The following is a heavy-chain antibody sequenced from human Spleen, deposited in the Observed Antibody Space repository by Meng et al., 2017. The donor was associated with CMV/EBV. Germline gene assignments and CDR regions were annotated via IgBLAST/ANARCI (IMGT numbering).Heavy chain of an antibody. Sequence: GGSLRLSCAASGFTFTEYAMHWVRQTPGKGLEWVAGISWNSGNIGYADSVKGRFTISRDNVKKSLYLEMNSLRAEDTALYYCTKDRSFRGFDYWGQGMLVTVSS. J-gene: IGHJ4*02. CDR3: TKDRSFRGFDY. CDR1: GFTFTEYA. CDR2: ISWNSGNI. V-gene: IGHV3-9*01.